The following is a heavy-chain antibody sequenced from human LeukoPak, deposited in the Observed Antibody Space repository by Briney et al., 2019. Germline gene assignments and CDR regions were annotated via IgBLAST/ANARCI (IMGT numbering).Heavy chain of an antibody. CDR3: ARDSFSGSSLDY. J-gene: IGHJ4*02. Sequence: GGSLRLSCAASGFTFDEYGMSWVRQAPGKGLGWVSSINWDGGSTAYADSVQGRFTISRDNAKNSLHLQMKSLRAEDTALYYCARDSFSGSSLDYWGQGTLVTVSS. CDR1: GFTFDEYG. CDR2: INWDGGST. V-gene: IGHV3-20*04. D-gene: IGHD1-26*01.